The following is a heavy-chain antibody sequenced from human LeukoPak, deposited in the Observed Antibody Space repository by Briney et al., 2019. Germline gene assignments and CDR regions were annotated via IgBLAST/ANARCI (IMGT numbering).Heavy chain of an antibody. Sequence: SVKVSCKTSGDNFRTIGISWVRQAPGQGLEWMGGIVPIFGRPSYAQKFQDRVTITADESTRTVYMELRSLRSEVTAVFYCARGLGEVPFDYWGQGTRVTVSS. D-gene: IGHD3-16*01. V-gene: IGHV1-69*13. CDR1: GDNFRTIG. J-gene: IGHJ4*02. CDR3: ARGLGEVPFDY. CDR2: IVPIFGRP.